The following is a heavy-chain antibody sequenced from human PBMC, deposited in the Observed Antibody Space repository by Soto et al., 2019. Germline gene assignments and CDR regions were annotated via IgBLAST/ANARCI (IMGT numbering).Heavy chain of an antibody. V-gene: IGHV4-39*01. CDR2: IYYSGST. D-gene: IGHD2-21*02. CDR3: ARDLAYCGGDCYSRPTEFDY. J-gene: IGHJ4*02. Sequence: SETLSLTCTVSGGSISSSSYYWGWIRQPPGKGLEWIGSIYYSGSTYYNPSLKSRVTISVDTSKNQFSLKLSSVTAADTAVYYCARDLAYCGGDCYSRPTEFDYWGQGTLVTVSS. CDR1: GGSISSSSYY.